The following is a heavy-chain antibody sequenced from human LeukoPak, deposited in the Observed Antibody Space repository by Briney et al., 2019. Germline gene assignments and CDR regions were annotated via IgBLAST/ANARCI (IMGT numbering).Heavy chain of an antibody. J-gene: IGHJ5*02. V-gene: IGHV4-34*01. CDR2: INISGGT. Sequence: SEPLSLTCAVSGGCLWGYYCSGIRRPPPKGLEWIGGINISGGTNYNPSLKSRVTISVDTSKNQFSLKLSSVTAADTAVYYCARARGAGKNCWFDPWGQGTLVTVSS. CDR3: ARARGAGKNCWFDP. CDR1: GGCLWGYY. D-gene: IGHD3-10*01.